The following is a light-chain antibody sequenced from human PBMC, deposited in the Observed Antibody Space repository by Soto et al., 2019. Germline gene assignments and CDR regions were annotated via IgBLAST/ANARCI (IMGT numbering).Light chain of an antibody. CDR3: QQYNNCLPWT. J-gene: IGKJ1*01. CDR1: QSVSSN. V-gene: IGKV3-15*01. CDR2: GAS. Sequence: EIVMTQSPATLSVSPGERATLSCRASQSVSSNLAWYQHKPGQAPRLLIYGASTRATGIPARFSGSGSGTEFTLTISSLQSEDFAVYYCQQYNNCLPWTFGQGTKVEIK.